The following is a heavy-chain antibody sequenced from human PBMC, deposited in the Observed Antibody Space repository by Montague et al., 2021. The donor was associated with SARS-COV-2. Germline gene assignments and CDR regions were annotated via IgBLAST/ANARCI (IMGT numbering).Heavy chain of an antibody. CDR2: MYDSGST. V-gene: IGHV4-31*03. D-gene: IGHD2-15*01. CDR1: GGSISNVGYY. J-gene: IGHJ3*02. Sequence: TLSLTCTVSGGSISNVGYYCSWIRQHPGKGLEWIGSMYDSGSTYYNPSLTSRVTMSLDTSKNPFSLKLSSVTAADTAVYSCARGDGVVVAAPYIWGQGTMVTVSS. CDR3: ARGDGVVVAAPYI.